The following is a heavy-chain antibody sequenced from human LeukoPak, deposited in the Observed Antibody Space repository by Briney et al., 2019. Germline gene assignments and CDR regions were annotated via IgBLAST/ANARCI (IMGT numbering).Heavy chain of an antibody. V-gene: IGHV4-4*09. D-gene: IGHD2-2*01. CDR3: ASAAFCTSTTCSRTPVY. J-gene: IGHJ4*02. CDR2: IYTGGST. Sequence: PSETLSLTCTVSGGSISSYYWSWIRQPPGKGLEWIGYIYTGGSTNYNPSLKSRVTISVDTSKEQFSLKLNSVTAADTAVYYCASAAFCTSTTCSRTPVYWGQGTLVTVSS. CDR1: GGSISSYY.